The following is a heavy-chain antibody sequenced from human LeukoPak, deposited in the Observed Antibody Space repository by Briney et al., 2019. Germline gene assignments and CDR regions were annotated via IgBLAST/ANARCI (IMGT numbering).Heavy chain of an antibody. V-gene: IGHV3-30*18. CDR2: ISYDGSNK. CDR1: GFTFSSYG. J-gene: IGHJ4*02. Sequence: QAGGSLRLSCAASGFTFSSYGMHWVRQAPGKGLEWVAVISYDGSNKYYADSVKGRFTISRDNSKNTLYLQMNSLRAEDTAVYYCAKAKGRRYSGYDLDYWGQGTLVTVSS. D-gene: IGHD5-12*01. CDR3: AKAKGRRYSGYDLDY.